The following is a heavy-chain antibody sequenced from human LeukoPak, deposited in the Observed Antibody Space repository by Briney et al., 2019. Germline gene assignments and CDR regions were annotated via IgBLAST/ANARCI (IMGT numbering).Heavy chain of an antibody. Sequence: GGSLRLSCAASGFTFSSYAMSWVRQAPGKGLEWVSTISGSGGSREYADSMKGRFAISRDNSKNTLYLLLNRLRAEDTAVYYCARGLDYYDSSGYSYFDYWGQGTLVTVSS. CDR2: ISGSGGSR. CDR3: ARGLDYYDSSGYSYFDY. D-gene: IGHD3-22*01. CDR1: GFTFSSYA. V-gene: IGHV3-23*01. J-gene: IGHJ4*02.